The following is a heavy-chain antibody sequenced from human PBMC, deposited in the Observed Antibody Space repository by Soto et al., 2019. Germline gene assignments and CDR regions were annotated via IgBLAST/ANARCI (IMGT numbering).Heavy chain of an antibody. CDR3: ARGYGDYVDY. V-gene: IGHV4-4*07. J-gene: IGHJ4*02. D-gene: IGHD5-18*01. Sequence: PSETLSLTCTVSGGSISSYYWSWIRQPAVKVLEYIGRIYSSGSTNYNPSLKSRVTMSLDTSKNQFSLKLSSVTAADTAVYYCARGYGDYVDYWGPGTLVTVSS. CDR2: IYSSGST. CDR1: GGSISSYY.